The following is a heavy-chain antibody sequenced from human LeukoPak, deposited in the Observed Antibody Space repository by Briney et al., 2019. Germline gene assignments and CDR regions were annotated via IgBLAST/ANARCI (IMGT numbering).Heavy chain of an antibody. CDR1: GGSISSSSYY. Sequence: SETLSLTCTVSGGSISSSSYYWGWIRQPPGKGLEWIGSIYYSGSTYYKRSLMSRVTTSVDTSKNQFSLKLNSVTPEDTAVYYCAGGGLVRGVTHWFDPWGQGTLVTVSS. J-gene: IGHJ5*02. D-gene: IGHD3-10*01. CDR3: AGGGLVRGVTHWFDP. V-gene: IGHV4-39*01. CDR2: IYYSGST.